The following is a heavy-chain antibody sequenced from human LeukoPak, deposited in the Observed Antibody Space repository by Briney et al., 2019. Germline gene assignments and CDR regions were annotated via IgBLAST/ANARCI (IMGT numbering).Heavy chain of an antibody. V-gene: IGHV3-48*03. CDR1: GFTFSSYE. J-gene: IGHJ4*02. Sequence: GGSLRLSCAAYGFTFSSYEMNWVRQAPGKGLEWVSYISSSGSTIYYADSLKGRFTISRDNAKNSLYMQMSRLRAEDTAVYYCARERGNYYDSSGYHYYWGQRNLVTVSS. D-gene: IGHD3-22*01. CDR3: ARERGNYYDSSGYHYY. CDR2: ISSSGSTI.